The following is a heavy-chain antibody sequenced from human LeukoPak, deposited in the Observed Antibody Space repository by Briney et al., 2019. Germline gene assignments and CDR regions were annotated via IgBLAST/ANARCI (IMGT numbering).Heavy chain of an antibody. D-gene: IGHD3-9*01. J-gene: IGHJ4*02. V-gene: IGHV3-7*01. CDR2: IKQDGSEK. Sequence: GGSLRLSCAASGFTFSSYWMSWVRQAPGKGLEWVASIKQDGSEKYYVDSVKGRFTISRDNAKNSLYLQMNSLRAEDTAVYYCARGTTYYDILTGYYPYPAVDYWGQGTLVTVSS. CDR3: ARGTTYYDILTGYYPYPAVDY. CDR1: GFTFSSYW.